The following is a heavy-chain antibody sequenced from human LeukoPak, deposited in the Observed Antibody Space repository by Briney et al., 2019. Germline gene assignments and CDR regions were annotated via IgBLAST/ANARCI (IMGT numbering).Heavy chain of an antibody. J-gene: IGHJ4*02. CDR3: AREEATTVRGVSDY. V-gene: IGHV3-33*08. D-gene: IGHD3-10*01. CDR2: IWFDGTKK. CDR1: GFTLSTYA. Sequence: PGGSLRLSCAASGFTLSTYAMTWVRQAPGQGLEWVALIWFDGTKKYYADSVKGRFTISRDNSKNTLYLQMNSLRAEDTAVYYCAREEATTVRGVSDYWGQGTLVTVPS.